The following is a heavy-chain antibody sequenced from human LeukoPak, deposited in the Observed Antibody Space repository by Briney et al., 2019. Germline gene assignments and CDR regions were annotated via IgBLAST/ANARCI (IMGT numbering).Heavy chain of an antibody. CDR2: ISGNGTST. V-gene: IGHV3-23*01. Sequence: GGSLRLSCAASGFTFSSYGMSWVRQAPGKGLEWVSTISGNGTSTYYADSVKGRFTISRDNSKNTLYLQMNSLRTEDTAVYYCATEDGDSSSWGQGTLVIVSS. D-gene: IGHD2-21*02. J-gene: IGHJ4*02. CDR3: ATEDGDSSS. CDR1: GFTFSSYG.